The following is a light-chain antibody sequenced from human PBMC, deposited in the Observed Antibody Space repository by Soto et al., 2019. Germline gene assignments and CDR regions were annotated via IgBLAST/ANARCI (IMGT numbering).Light chain of an antibody. CDR2: DAF. V-gene: IGKV3-11*01. J-gene: IGKJ3*01. CDR1: QSVRSY. CDR3: QQRGNWPQN. Sequence: EIVLTQSPATLSLSPGERATLSCRASQSVRSYLAWYQQKPGQTPRLLIYDAFNSATGIPARFSGSGSGTNFTRTISSLDPEDFAVYYCQQRGNWPQNFGPGTKVDI.